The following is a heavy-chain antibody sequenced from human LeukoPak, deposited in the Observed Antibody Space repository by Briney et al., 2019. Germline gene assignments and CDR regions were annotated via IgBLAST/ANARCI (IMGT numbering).Heavy chain of an antibody. J-gene: IGHJ5*02. CDR1: GGSFSGYY. CDR2: INHSGST. CDR3: ARVVFGMAAAVTNWFDP. V-gene: IGHV4-34*01. Sequence: PSETLSLTCAVYGGSFSGYYWSWIRQPPGKGLEWIGEINHSGSTNYNPSLKSRVTISVDTSKNQFSLKLSSVTAADTAVYYCARVVFGMAAAVTNWFDPWGQGTLVTVSS. D-gene: IGHD6-13*01.